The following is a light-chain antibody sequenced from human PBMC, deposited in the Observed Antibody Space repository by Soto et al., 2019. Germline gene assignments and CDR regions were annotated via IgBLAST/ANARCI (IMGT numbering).Light chain of an antibody. CDR3: QQYHIYSGT. J-gene: IGKJ1*01. V-gene: IGKV1-5*03. CDR2: KAS. CDR1: QDISTW. Sequence: DIRMTQSAASVSASLGDRVTITCRASQDISTWLAWYQQKPGKAPKLLIYKASTLASGVPSRFSGSGYGTEFNLTINSLQTDDFATYYCQQYHIYSGTFGQGTKVDIK.